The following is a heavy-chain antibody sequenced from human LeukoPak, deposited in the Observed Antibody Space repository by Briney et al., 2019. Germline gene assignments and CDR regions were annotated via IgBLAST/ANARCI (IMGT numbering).Heavy chain of an antibody. D-gene: IGHD3/OR15-3a*01. CDR3: ARTSAGLVPDY. CDR1: GGSFSGYY. V-gene: IGHV4-34*01. J-gene: IGHJ4*02. CDR2: INHSGST. Sequence: TSSETLSLTCAVYGGSFSGYYWSWIRQPPGKGLEWIGEINHSGSTNYNPSLKSRVTISVDTSKNQFSLKLSSVTAADTAVYYCARTSAGLVPDYWGQGTLVTVSS.